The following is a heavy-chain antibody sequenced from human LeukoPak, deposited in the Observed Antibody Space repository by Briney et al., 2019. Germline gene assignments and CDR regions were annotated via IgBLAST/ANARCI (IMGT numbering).Heavy chain of an antibody. J-gene: IGHJ4*02. CDR3: ARGHGVVYGYFFPYFDY. V-gene: IGHV4-34*01. Sequence: SETLSLTCAVYGGSFSSYYWSWIRQPPGKGLEWIGEINHSGSTNYNPSLKSRVTISVDTSKNQFSLKLSSVTAADTAVYYCARGHGVVYGYFFPYFDYWGQGSLVTVSS. D-gene: IGHD5-18*01. CDR2: INHSGST. CDR1: GGSFSSYY.